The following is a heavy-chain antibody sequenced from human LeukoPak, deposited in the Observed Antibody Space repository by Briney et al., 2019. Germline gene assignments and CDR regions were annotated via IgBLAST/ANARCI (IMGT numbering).Heavy chain of an antibody. CDR3: ARGTLKAAATDFDY. D-gene: IGHD6-13*01. Sequence: GGSLRLSCAASGFTFDDYGMSWVRQAPGKGLGWVSGINWNGGSTGYADSVKGRFTISRDNAKNSLYLQMNSLRAEDTALYYCARGTLKAAATDFDYWGQGTLVTVSS. CDR2: INWNGGST. V-gene: IGHV3-20*04. CDR1: GFTFDDYG. J-gene: IGHJ4*02.